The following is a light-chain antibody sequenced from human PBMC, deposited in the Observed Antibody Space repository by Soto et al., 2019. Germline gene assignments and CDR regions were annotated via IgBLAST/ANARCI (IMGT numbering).Light chain of an antibody. CDR1: QGISNH. CDR3: QKFTSAPFT. V-gene: IGKV1-27*01. J-gene: IGKJ4*01. CDR2: AAS. Sequence: DIQMTQSPSSLSASVGDRVTITCRASQGISNHLAWYQKQPGKLPKLLIYAASILQSGVPSPFSGSGSGTDFTLTISSLQPEDVAIYDCQKFTSAPFTFGGGTKVEI.